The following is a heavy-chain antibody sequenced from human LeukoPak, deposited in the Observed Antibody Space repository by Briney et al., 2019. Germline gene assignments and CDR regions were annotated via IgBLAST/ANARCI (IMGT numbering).Heavy chain of an antibody. Sequence: PGGSLRLSCAASGFTFSSYAMSWVRQAPGKGLEWVSAISGSGGSTYYADSVKGRFTISRDNSKNTLYLQMNSLRAEDTAVYYCAKDPGTATYYDFWSGNWFDPWGQGTLVTVSS. V-gene: IGHV3-23*01. D-gene: IGHD3-3*01. CDR1: GFTFSSYA. CDR2: ISGSGGST. J-gene: IGHJ5*02. CDR3: AKDPGTATYYDFWSGNWFDP.